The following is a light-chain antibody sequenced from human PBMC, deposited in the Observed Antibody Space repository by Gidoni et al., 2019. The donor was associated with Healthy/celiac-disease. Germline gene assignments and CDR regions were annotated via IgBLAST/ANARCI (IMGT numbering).Light chain of an antibody. J-gene: IGKJ1*01. CDR2: LGS. Sequence: DTVMTQSPLSLPVTPGEPASLSCRSSQSLLHSNGYNYLDWYLQKPGQSPQLLIYLGSNRASGGPDRFSGSGSGTDFTLKISRVEAEDVGVYYCMQALQTLWTFGQGTKVEIK. CDR3: MQALQTLWT. V-gene: IGKV2-28*01. CDR1: QSLLHSNGYNY.